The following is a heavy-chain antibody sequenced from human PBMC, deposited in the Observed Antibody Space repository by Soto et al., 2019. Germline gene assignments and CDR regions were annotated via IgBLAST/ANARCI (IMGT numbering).Heavy chain of an antibody. J-gene: IGHJ4*02. D-gene: IGHD6-19*01. CDR3: ARAVAVAADFDY. V-gene: IGHV1-3*05. CDR1: GYTFTGYA. CDR2: INAGNGNT. Sequence: QVQLVQSGAEEKKPGASVKVSCKASGYTFTGYAMHWVRQAPGQRLEWMGWINAGNGNTKYSQQFQGRDTITRDTSASTAYMELTTMRSEGTAVYYCARAVAVAADFDYWGQGPLITVSS.